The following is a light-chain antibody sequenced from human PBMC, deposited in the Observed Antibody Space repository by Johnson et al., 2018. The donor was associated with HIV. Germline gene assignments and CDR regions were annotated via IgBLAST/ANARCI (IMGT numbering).Light chain of an antibody. CDR2: ENN. Sequence: QSVLTQPPSVSAAPGQKVTISCSGSSSNIGNNYVSWYQQLPGTAPKLLICENNKRPSGIPDRSSGSKSGTSATLGITGLQTGDEADYYCGTWDSSLSAHVFGTGTKVTVL. J-gene: IGLJ1*01. V-gene: IGLV1-51*02. CDR1: SSNIGNNY. CDR3: GTWDSSLSAHV.